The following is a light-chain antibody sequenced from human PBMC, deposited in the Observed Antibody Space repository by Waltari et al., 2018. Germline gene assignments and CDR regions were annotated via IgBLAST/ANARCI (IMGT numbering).Light chain of an antibody. CDR3: QKYGTLPAT. V-gene: IGKV3-20*01. J-gene: IGKJ1*01. CDR2: DAC. CDR1: QSVSRT. Sequence: ELVLTQPPGTLSLSPGDRATLSCRASQSVSRTLAWYQQKPGQAPRLLIYDACTRATGIPDRFSGSGFGTDFSLTISRLEPEDFAVYYCQKYGTLPATFGQGTTVEIK.